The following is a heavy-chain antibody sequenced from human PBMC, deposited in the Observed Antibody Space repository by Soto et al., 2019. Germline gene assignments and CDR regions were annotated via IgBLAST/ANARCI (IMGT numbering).Heavy chain of an antibody. V-gene: IGHV4-59*01. CDR3: ERDGSERPATY. CDR2: FYNGGTT. Sequence: QVQLQESGPGLVKPSETLSLTCTVSGGSISTYYWIWIRQPPGKGLEWIGVFYNGGTTNYSPSLKSRVTISVDTSKNQVSLKLNSLTAADTAVYYCERDGSERPATYWGQGMLVTVSS. CDR1: GGSISTYY. D-gene: IGHD3-10*01. J-gene: IGHJ4*02.